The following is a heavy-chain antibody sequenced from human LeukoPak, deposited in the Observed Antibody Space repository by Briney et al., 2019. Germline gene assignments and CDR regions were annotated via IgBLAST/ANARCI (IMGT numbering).Heavy chain of an antibody. J-gene: IGHJ4*02. V-gene: IGHV3-48*02. D-gene: IGHD3-3*01. CDR3: ARDRAWNYFDY. Sequence: PGGSLRLSCAASGFTFSSYAMHWVRQAPGKGLEWVSYISSSGSTIYYADSVKGRLTISRDNAKNSLYLQLSSLRDEDTAVYYCARDRAWNYFDYWGQGTLVTVSS. CDR1: GFTFSSYA. CDR2: ISSSGSTI.